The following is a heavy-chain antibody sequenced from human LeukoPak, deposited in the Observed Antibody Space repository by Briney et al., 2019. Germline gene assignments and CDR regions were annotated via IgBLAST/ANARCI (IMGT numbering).Heavy chain of an antibody. Sequence: SETLSLTCTVSGGSISSSSYYWGWIRQPPGKGLEWIGSIYYSGSTYYNPSLKSRVTISVDTSKNQFSLKLSSVAAADTAVYYCARHSSSWYHNFDYWGQGTLVTVSS. V-gene: IGHV4-39*01. D-gene: IGHD6-13*01. CDR2: IYYSGST. J-gene: IGHJ4*02. CDR1: GGSISSSSYY. CDR3: ARHSSSWYHNFDY.